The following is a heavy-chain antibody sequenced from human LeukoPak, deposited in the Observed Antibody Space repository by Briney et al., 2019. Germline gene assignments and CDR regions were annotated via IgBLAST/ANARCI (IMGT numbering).Heavy chain of an antibody. CDR2: ISGSGGST. V-gene: IGHV3-23*01. Sequence: GGSLRLSCAASGFTFSSYAMSWVRQAPGKGLEWVSAISGSGGSTYYADSVKGRFTISRDNSKNTLYLQMNSLRAEDTAVYYCARAPGYCSSTSCYTPAFDIWGQGTMVTVSS. D-gene: IGHD2-2*02. CDR3: ARAPGYCSSTSCYTPAFDI. CDR1: GFTFSSYA. J-gene: IGHJ3*02.